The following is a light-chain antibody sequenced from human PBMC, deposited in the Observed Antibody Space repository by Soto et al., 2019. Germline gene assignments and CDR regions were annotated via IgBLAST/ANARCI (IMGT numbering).Light chain of an antibody. J-gene: IGKJ1*01. CDR2: GAS. CDR1: QRVSNDY. V-gene: IGKV3-20*01. Sequence: EIELTQSPGILCLSPGERATLSCRASQRVSNDYLAWYQQKPGQAPRLIIYGASSRTAGTPDRFSGSGSGTDFTLVISGLEPEDFAVYYCQQYGSPSWTFGQGTEVEF. CDR3: QQYGSPSWT.